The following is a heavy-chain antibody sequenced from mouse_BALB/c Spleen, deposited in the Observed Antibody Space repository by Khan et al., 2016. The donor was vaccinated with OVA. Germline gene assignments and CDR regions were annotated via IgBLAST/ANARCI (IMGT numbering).Heavy chain of an antibody. J-gene: IGHJ2*01. CDR1: GYSITSGYG. D-gene: IGHD1-2*01. Sequence: EVQLVESGPGLVKPSQSLSLTCTVTGYSITSGYGWNWIRQFPGNKLEWMGYISYSGSTNYNPSLQSRISITRDTSKHQFFLQLNSVTTEDTATYNCARTARIKYWGQGTTLTVSS. CDR2: ISYSGST. V-gene: IGHV3-2*02. CDR3: ARTARIKY.